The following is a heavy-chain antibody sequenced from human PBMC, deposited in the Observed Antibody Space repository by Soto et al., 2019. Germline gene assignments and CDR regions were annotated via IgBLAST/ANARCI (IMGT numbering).Heavy chain of an antibody. CDR2: ISVSVEGT. J-gene: IGHJ4*02. CDR3: AGPAYSSQDY. V-gene: IGHV3-23*01. CDR1: GFPFAPST. Sequence: GGSLRLSCGVSGFPFAPSTMSWVRQAPGKGLEWVSAISVSVEGTDSADSVKGRFTISRDNSKNTLYLQMNSLRAEDTAVYYCAGPAYSSQDYWGQGALVTVSS. D-gene: IGHD5-18*01.